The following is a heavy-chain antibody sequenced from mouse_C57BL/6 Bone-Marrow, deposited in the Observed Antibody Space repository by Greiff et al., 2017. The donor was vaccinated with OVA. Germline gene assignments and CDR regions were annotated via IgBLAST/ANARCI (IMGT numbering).Heavy chain of an antibody. CDR2: IYPGSGST. CDR3: ASRLVWYCDV. J-gene: IGHJ1*03. D-gene: IGHD4-1*01. V-gene: IGHV1-55*01. CDR1: GYTFTSYW. Sequence: QVQLQQSGAELVKPGASVKMSCKASGYTFTSYWITWVKQRPGQGLEWIGDIYPGSGSTNYNEKLKSKATLTVDKSSSTAYMQLSSLTSEDSAVYYCASRLVWYCDVWGTGTTVTVSS.